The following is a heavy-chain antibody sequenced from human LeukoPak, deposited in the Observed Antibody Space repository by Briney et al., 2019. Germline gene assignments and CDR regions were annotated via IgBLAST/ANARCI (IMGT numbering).Heavy chain of an antibody. CDR1: RFTLSTYW. CDR3: ARGVPCDSWSGPHYSDY. D-gene: IGHD3-3*01. J-gene: IGHJ4*02. CDR2: IKQDGSQE. Sequence: TGGSLRLSCAASRFTLSTYWMSWVRQAPGKGLEWVAHIKQDGSQEYYVDSVKGRFTISRDSAKNSLYLQMNSLRAEDTAVYYCARGVPCDSWSGPHYSDYWGQGTLVTVSS. V-gene: IGHV3-7*01.